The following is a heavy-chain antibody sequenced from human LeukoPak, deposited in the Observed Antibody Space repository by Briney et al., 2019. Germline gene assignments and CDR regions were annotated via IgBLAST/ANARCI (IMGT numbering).Heavy chain of an antibody. CDR3: ARARKRWHNFPRGTWFAP. CDR1: GGSISSYY. J-gene: IGHJ5*02. D-gene: IGHD1-14*01. Sequence: SETLSLTCTVSGGSISSYYWSWTGQPPRKRLDLFGDIYYSGSTNYNPSLKSRVTISVDTSKTQFSLKLSSVTAADTAVYYSARARKRWHNFPRGTWFAPWGQGTLVTVSS. V-gene: IGHV4-59*12. CDR2: IYYSGST.